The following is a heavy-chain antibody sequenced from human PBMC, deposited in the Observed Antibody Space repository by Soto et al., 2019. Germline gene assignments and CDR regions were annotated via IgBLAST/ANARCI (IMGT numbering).Heavy chain of an antibody. Sequence: EVQLVESGGGLVKPGGSLRLSCAASGFTFSSYSMNWVRQAPGKGLEWVSSISSSSSYIYYADSVKGRFTISRDNAKNSLYLLMNSLRAEYTAVYYCARDQPGYSYGYGLGYWGQGTLVSVSS. D-gene: IGHD5-18*01. CDR3: ARDQPGYSYGYGLGY. V-gene: IGHV3-21*01. CDR1: GFTFSSYS. CDR2: ISSSSSYI. J-gene: IGHJ4*02.